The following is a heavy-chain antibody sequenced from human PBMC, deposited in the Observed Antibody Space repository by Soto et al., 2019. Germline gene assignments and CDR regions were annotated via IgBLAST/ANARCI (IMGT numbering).Heavy chain of an antibody. V-gene: IGHV3-30*18. Sequence: QVQLVESGGGVVQPGTSLRLSCEASGFAFNKLGMHWVRQAPGKGLEWVAFISYDGSYQYYADSVQGRLTITRDNSMNTLNMLVNSLRREDTAVYYCAKGGEVGGVLGDHWGQGTLVTVSS. CDR1: GFAFNKLG. CDR2: ISYDGSYQ. D-gene: IGHD1-26*01. J-gene: IGHJ4*02. CDR3: AKGGEVGGVLGDH.